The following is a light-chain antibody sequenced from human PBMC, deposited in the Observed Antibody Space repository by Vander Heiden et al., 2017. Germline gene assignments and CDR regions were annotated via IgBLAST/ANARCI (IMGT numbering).Light chain of an antibody. CDR1: QSVSSNY. Sequence: ELVLTQSPGTLSLSPGERATLSCRASQSVSSNYLAWYQQKPGQAPRLLLYGASSRAIGIPDRFSGSGSGTDFTLTISRLEPEDFAVHHCQQDGTSPRTFGQGTKVEI. CDR3: QQDGTSPRT. J-gene: IGKJ1*01. CDR2: GAS. V-gene: IGKV3-20*01.